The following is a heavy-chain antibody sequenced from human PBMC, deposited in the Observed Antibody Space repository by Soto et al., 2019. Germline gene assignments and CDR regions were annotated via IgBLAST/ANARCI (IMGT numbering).Heavy chain of an antibody. J-gene: IGHJ5*02. D-gene: IGHD6-13*01. CDR3: ARVPLAAALEYNWFDP. Sequence: GGSLRLSCAASGFTFSSYSMNWVRQAPGKGLEWVSSISSSSSYIYYADSVKGRFTISRDNAKNSLYLQMNSLRAEDTAVYYCARVPLAAALEYNWFDPWGQGTLVTVSS. V-gene: IGHV3-21*01. CDR2: ISSSSSYI. CDR1: GFTFSSYS.